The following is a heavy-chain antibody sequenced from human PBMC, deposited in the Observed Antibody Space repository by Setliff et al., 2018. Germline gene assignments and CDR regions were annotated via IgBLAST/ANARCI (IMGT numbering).Heavy chain of an antibody. CDR3: ARVGFYDILTGATNYYYGMDV. CDR1: GDTFSSYA. J-gene: IGHJ6*02. Sequence: GASVKVSCKTSGDTFSSYAITWVRQAPGQGLEWMGGIIPIFAVPNYAQKFQGRLTLSADKSTTTVFMELTSLRSEDTAVYYCARVGFYDILTGATNYYYGMDVWGQGTTVTVSS. V-gene: IGHV1-69*10. D-gene: IGHD3-9*01. CDR2: IIPIFAVP.